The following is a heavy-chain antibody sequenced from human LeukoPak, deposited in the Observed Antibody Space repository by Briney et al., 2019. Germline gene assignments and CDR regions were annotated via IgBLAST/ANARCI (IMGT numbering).Heavy chain of an antibody. CDR2: IYYTGTT. D-gene: IGHD3-22*01. J-gene: IGHJ4*02. V-gene: IGHV4-59*01. CDR3: ARYDRSGYSLEL. CDR1: GVPINNYY. Sequence: SETLSLTCTVSGVPINNYYWSWIRQPPGKGLEWIGYIYYTGTTKTTPSLKSRVTMSVDTSGSQLSLRLSSVSAADTAVYYCARYDRSGYSLELWGQGTLVTVSS.